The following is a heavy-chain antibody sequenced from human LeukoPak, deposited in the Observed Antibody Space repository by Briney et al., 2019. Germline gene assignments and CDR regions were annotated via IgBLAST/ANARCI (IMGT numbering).Heavy chain of an antibody. V-gene: IGHV3-7*01. CDR3: TTGYSSGWYNEGNY. Sequence: GGSLRLSCVASGFTFSRYWMSWSRQPPGKGLEWVAKIKQDGSGEYYLDSVKGRFTISRDNAKNSLYLQMNSLRADDTAVYFCTTGYSSGWYNEGNYWGQGTLVTVSS. CDR2: IKQDGSGE. CDR1: GFTFSRYW. D-gene: IGHD6-19*01. J-gene: IGHJ4*02.